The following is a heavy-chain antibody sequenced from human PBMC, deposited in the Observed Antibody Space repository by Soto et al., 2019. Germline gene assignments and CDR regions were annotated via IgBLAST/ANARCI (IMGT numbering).Heavy chain of an antibody. V-gene: IGHV3-33*08. CDR2: IWYDGSNK. Sequence: GGSLRLSCAASGFTFSSYGMHWVRQAPGKGLEWVAVIWYDGSNKYYADSVKGRFTISRDNSKNTLYLQMNSLRAEDTAVYYCARDSHRGSGSYYFDYWGQGTLVTVSS. J-gene: IGHJ4*02. CDR1: GFTFSSYG. CDR3: ARDSHRGSGSYYFDY. D-gene: IGHD3-10*01.